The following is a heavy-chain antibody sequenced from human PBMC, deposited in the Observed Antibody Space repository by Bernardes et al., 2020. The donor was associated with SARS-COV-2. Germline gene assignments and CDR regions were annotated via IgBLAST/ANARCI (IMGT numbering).Heavy chain of an antibody. J-gene: IGHJ6*02. V-gene: IGHV4-59*01. CDR3: ASALGYCSGGSCYNYGMDV. CDR1: GGSIRSYY. CDR2: LYYSGST. Sequence: SETLSLTCTVSGGSIRSYYWSWIRQPPGQGLEWIGYLYYSGSTNYNPSLKSRVTISVDTSKNQFSLKLSSVTAADTAVYYCASALGYCSGGSCYNYGMDVWGQGTTVTVSS. D-gene: IGHD2-15*01.